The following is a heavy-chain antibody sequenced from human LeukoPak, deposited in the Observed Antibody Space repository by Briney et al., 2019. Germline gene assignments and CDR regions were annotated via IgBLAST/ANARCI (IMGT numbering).Heavy chain of an antibody. CDR3: ATEFAILTGYYIGDY. Sequence: GGSLRLSCAASGFTFSSYSMNWVRQAPGKGLEWVSSISSSSSYIYYADSVKGRFTISRDNAKNSLYLQMNSLRAEDTAVYYCATEFAILTGYYIGDYWGQGTLVTVSS. CDR2: ISSSSSYI. J-gene: IGHJ4*02. CDR1: GFTFSSYS. D-gene: IGHD3-9*01. V-gene: IGHV3-21*01.